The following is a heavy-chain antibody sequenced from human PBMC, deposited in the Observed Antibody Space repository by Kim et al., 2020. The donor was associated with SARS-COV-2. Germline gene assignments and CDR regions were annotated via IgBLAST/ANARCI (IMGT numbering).Heavy chain of an antibody. Sequence: GGSLRLSCAASGFTFSSYVMSWVRQAPGKGLEWVSTIGSGGGSTYFADSVKGRFTISRDNSKNTLYLQMNSLRAEDTAVYYCAKRIGSSSYSWDYWGQGT. D-gene: IGHD3-22*01. J-gene: IGHJ4*02. CDR2: IGSGGGST. V-gene: IGHV3-23*01. CDR3: AKRIGSSSYSWDY. CDR1: GFTFSSYV.